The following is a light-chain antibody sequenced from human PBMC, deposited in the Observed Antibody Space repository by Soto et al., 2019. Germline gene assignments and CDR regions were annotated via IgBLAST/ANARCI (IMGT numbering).Light chain of an antibody. V-gene: IGLV2-14*01. CDR3: ISYTGNSLYV. Sequence: QSVLTQPASVSGSPGQSITISCTGASSDVGAYNYVSWYQQHPGKAPKLMIFEVSHRPSGVSTRFSGSKSGNTASLTISGLQAEDEDDYYCISYTGNSLYVFATGPKVT. CDR1: SSDVGAYNY. J-gene: IGLJ1*01. CDR2: EVS.